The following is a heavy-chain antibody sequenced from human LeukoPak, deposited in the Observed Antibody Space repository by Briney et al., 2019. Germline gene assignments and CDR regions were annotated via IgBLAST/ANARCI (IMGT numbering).Heavy chain of an antibody. CDR1: GGSISSYY. V-gene: IGHV4-59*08. CDR3: ARLFGSSWFGELPSPSYYYYYMDV. D-gene: IGHD3-10*01. J-gene: IGHJ6*03. Sequence: KTSETLSLTCTVSGGSISSYYWSWIRQPPGKGLEWIGYLYYSGSTNYNPSLKSRVTISVDTSKNQFSLKLSSVTAADTAVYYCARLFGSSWFGELPSPSYYYYYMDVWGKGTTVTVSS. CDR2: LYYSGST.